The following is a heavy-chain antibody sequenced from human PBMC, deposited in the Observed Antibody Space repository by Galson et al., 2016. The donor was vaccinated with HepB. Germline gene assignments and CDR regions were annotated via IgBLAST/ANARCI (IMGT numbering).Heavy chain of an antibody. Sequence: SVKVSCKASGYTFTSYYMYWVRQAPGRGLEWMGIINPSGGSTSYPQKFQGRVTMTRDTSTSTVYMELSSLRSEDTAVYYRARAGLPPDYYYGMDVWGQGTTVTVSS. CDR1: GYTFTSYY. V-gene: IGHV1-46*01. CDR3: ARAGLPPDYYYGMDV. D-gene: IGHD4-11*01. CDR2: INPSGGST. J-gene: IGHJ6*02.